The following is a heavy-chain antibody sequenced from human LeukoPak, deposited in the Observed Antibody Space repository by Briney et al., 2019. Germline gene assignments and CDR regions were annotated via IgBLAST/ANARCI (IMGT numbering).Heavy chain of an antibody. CDR2: ISYDGSNK. CDR1: GFTFSSYG. CDR3: AKDMEPQYYDSSGFDY. J-gene: IGHJ4*02. D-gene: IGHD3-22*01. Sequence: GGSLRLSCAASGFTFSSYGMHWVRQAPGKGLEWVAVISYDGSNKYYADSVKGRFTISRDNAKNSLYLQMNSLRAEDTALYYCAKDMEPQYYDSSGFDYWGQGTLVTVSS. V-gene: IGHV3-30*18.